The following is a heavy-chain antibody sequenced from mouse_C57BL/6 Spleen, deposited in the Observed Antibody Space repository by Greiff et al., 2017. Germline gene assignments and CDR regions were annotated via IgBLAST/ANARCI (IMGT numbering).Heavy chain of an antibody. V-gene: IGHV1-15*01. Sequence: QVQLKESGAELVRPGASVTLSCKASGYTFTDYEMHWVKQTPVHGLEWIGAIDPETGGTAYNQTFKGKAILTADKSSSTAYMELRSLTSEDSAVYYWTPIYYGYDDFAYWGQGTLVTVSA. CDR3: TPIYYGYDDFAY. J-gene: IGHJ3*01. D-gene: IGHD2-2*01. CDR2: IDPETGGT. CDR1: GYTFTDYE.